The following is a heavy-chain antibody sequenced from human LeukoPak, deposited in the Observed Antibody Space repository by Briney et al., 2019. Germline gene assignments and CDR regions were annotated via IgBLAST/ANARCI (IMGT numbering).Heavy chain of an antibody. CDR3: ARHVMIGGDPNWFDP. Sequence: SETLSLTCTVSGGSISSYYWSWIRQPPGKGLEWIGYIYHSGSTNYNPSLKSRVTISVDTSKNQFSLKLSSVTAADTAVYYCARHVMIGGDPNWFDPWGQGTLVTVSS. V-gene: IGHV4-59*08. J-gene: IGHJ5*02. D-gene: IGHD3-16*01. CDR2: IYHSGST. CDR1: GGSISSYY.